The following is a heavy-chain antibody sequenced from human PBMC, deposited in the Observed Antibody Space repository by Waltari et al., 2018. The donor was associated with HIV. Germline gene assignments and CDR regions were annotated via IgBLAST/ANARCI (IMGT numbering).Heavy chain of an antibody. D-gene: IGHD3-22*01. CDR1: GGTFSSYT. CDR2: IIPILGRA. Sequence: QVQLVQSGAEVKKPGSSVKVSCKASGGTFSSYTISWVRQAPGQGLEWMGRIIPILGRANYAQEFQGRVTITADKSTSTAYMELSSLRSEDTAVYYGASGALHYYDSSGYPDYWGQGTLVTVSS. J-gene: IGHJ4*02. CDR3: ASGALHYYDSSGYPDY. V-gene: IGHV1-69*02.